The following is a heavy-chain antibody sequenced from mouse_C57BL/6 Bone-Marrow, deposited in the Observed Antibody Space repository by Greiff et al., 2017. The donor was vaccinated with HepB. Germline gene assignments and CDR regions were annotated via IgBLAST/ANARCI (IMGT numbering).Heavy chain of an antibody. D-gene: IGHD3-2*02. V-gene: IGHV5-2*01. Sequence: EVQLVESGGGLVQPGESLKLSCESNEYEFPSHDMSWVRKTPEKRLELVAAINSDGGSTYYPDSVKGRFTISRDNAKNTLYLQMSSLKSEDTAMYYCARRRQLRMDYWGQGTAVTVSS. J-gene: IGHJ4*01. CDR2: INSDGGST. CDR1: EYEFPSHD. CDR3: ARRRQLRMDY.